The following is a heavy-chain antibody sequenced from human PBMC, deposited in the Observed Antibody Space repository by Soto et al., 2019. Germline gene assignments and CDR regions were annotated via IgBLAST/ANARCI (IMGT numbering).Heavy chain of an antibody. CDR2: LNPNSGNT. CDR1: GYTFTSYD. CDR3: ARVGGYGGNPAAEYFKH. Sequence: ASVKVSCKASGYTFTSYDINWVRQATGQGFEYLLWLNPNSGNTGYVKKFQGRVTMTRDTSMITAYLELSSLRSEDTAVYYCARVGGYGGNPAAEYFKHWGQGTLVTVSS. D-gene: IGHD4-17*01. J-gene: IGHJ1*01. V-gene: IGHV1-8*01.